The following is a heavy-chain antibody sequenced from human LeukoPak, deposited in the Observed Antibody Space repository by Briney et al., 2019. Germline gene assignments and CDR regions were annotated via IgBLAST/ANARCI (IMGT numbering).Heavy chain of an antibody. J-gene: IGHJ3*02. V-gene: IGHV4-59*01. CDR2: IYYSGST. CDR3: ARDDYGDYVRAFDI. D-gene: IGHD4-17*01. Sequence: LETLSLTCTVSGGSISSYYWSWIRQPLGKGLEWIGYIYYSGSTNYNPSLKSRVTISVDTSKNQFSLKLSSVTAADTAVYYCARDDYGDYVRAFDIWGQGTMVTVSS. CDR1: GGSISSYY.